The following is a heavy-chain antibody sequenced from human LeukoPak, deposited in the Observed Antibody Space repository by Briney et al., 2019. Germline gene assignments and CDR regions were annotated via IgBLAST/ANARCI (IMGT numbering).Heavy chain of an antibody. CDR1: GGSISATNYY. Sequence: SETLSLTCTVSGGSISATNYYWVWIRQPPGKGLEWIGEINHSGSTNYNPSLKSRVTISVDTSKNQFSLKLSSVTAADTAVYYCAAPADTAMPIDAFDIWGQGTMVTVSS. J-gene: IGHJ3*02. V-gene: IGHV4-34*01. CDR2: INHSGST. D-gene: IGHD5-18*01. CDR3: AAPADTAMPIDAFDI.